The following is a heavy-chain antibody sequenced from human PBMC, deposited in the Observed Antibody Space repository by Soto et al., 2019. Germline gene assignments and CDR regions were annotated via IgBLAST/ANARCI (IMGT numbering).Heavy chain of an antibody. CDR1: GFTFSSYA. CDR3: ARALWFGELFPLRDFDY. D-gene: IGHD3-10*01. CDR2: ISGSGGST. V-gene: IGHV3-23*01. Sequence: EVQLLESGGGLVQPGGSLRLSCAASGFTFSSYAMSWVRQAPGKGLEWVSVISGSGGSTYYADSVKGRFTISRDNSKNTLYLQMNSLRAEDTAVYYCARALWFGELFPLRDFDYWGQGTLVTVSS. J-gene: IGHJ4*02.